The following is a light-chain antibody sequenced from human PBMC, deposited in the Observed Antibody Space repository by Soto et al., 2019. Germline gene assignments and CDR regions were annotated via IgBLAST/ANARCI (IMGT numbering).Light chain of an antibody. CDR1: TSDIGSYNY. V-gene: IGLV2-14*01. CDR3: SSYTRTTTHV. CDR2: GVS. Sequence: QSALTQPASVSGSPGQSITISCTGTTSDIGSYNYVSWYQQRPGKAPKLIIFGVSDRPSGVSTRFAGSRSGNTASLTISGLQTEDEAHYYCSSYTRTTTHVFGTGTKLTVL. J-gene: IGLJ1*01.